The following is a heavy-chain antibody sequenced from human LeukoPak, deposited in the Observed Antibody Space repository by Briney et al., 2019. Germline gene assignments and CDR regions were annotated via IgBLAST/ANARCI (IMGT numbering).Heavy chain of an antibody. CDR2: IIPIFGTA. CDR3: ARVKDIVVVPAAIGGFDP. D-gene: IGHD2-2*02. Sequence: SVKVSCKASGGTFSSYAISWVRQAPGQGLEWMGGIIPIFGTANYAQKFQGRVTITTDESTSTAYMELSSLRSEDTAVYYCARVKDIVVVPAAIGGFDPWGQGTLVTVSS. CDR1: GGTFSSYA. V-gene: IGHV1-69*05. J-gene: IGHJ5*02.